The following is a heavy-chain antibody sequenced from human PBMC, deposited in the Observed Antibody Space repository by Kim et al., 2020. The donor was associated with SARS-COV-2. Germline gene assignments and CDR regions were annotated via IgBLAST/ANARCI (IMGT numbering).Heavy chain of an antibody. V-gene: IGHV4-59*08. J-gene: IGHJ5*02. CDR3: ASHHIAAAKYNWFDP. D-gene: IGHD6-13*01. CDR2: IYYSGST. Sequence: SETLSLPCTVSGGSISSYYWSWIRQPPGKGLEWIGYIYYSGSTNYNPSLKSRVTISVDTSKNQFSLKLSSVTAADTAGYYCASHHIAAAKYNWFDPWGQG. CDR1: GGSISSYY.